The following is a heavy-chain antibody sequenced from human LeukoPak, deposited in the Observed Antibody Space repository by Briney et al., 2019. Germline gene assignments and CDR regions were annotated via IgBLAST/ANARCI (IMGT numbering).Heavy chain of an antibody. J-gene: IGHJ4*02. V-gene: IGHV4-59*01. CDR1: GGSINNYY. CDR2: IYYSGSI. Sequence: SETLSLTCTVSGGSINNYYWSWIRQPPGKGLEWIGYIYYSGSINYNPSLKSRVTISVDTSKNQFSLKLSSVTAADTAVYYCARSYPAYYGSGSYLWAFDYWGQGTLVTVSS. CDR3: ARSYPAYYGSGSYLWAFDY. D-gene: IGHD3-10*01.